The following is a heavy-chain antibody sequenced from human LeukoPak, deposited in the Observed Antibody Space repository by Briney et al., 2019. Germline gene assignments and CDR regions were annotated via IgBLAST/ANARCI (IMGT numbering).Heavy chain of an antibody. V-gene: IGHV4-34*01. Sequence: SETLSLTCAVYGGSFSGYYWGWIRQPPGKGLEWIGEINHSGSTNYNPSLKSRVTISVDTSKNQFSLKLSSVTAADTAVYYCARDYDGDQGYWGQGTLVTVSS. CDR1: GGSFSGYY. CDR2: INHSGST. D-gene: IGHD4-17*01. J-gene: IGHJ4*02. CDR3: ARDYDGDQGY.